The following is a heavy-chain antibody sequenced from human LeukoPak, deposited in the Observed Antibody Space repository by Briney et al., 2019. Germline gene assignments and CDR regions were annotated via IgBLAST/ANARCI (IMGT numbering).Heavy chain of an antibody. J-gene: IGHJ6*02. CDR2: INPNGGGT. CDR3: ARVVDTAMVVGMDV. D-gene: IGHD5-18*01. CDR1: GYTFTGYY. V-gene: IGHV1-2*06. Sequence: ASVKVSCKASGYTFTGYYMHWVRQAPGQGLEWMGRINPNGGGTNYAQKFQGRVTMTRDTSISTAYMELSRLRSDDTAVYYCARVVDTAMVVGMDVWGQGTTVTVSS.